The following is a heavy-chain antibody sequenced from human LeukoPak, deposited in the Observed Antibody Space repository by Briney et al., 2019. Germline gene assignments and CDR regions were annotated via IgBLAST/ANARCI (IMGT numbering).Heavy chain of an antibody. D-gene: IGHD3-16*01. CDR2: IQYDGSNQ. J-gene: IGHJ4*02. CDR1: PFTFSSYG. CDR3: ARDAYAYAHLSDY. Sequence: GGSLRLSCAASPFTFSSYGMHWVRQAPGKGLEWVAYIQYDGSNQQYADSVKGRFSISRDSSKNILYLQMNSLRADDTAVYYCARDAYAYAHLSDYWGQGTLVTVSS. V-gene: IGHV3-30*02.